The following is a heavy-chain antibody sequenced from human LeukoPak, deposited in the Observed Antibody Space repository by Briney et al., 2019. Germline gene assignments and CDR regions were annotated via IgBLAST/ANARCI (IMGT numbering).Heavy chain of an antibody. V-gene: IGHV4-59*01. D-gene: IGHD3-3*01. CDR1: GGSISSYY. Sequence: SETLSLTCTVSGGSISSYYWSWIRQPPGKGLEWIGYIYYSGSTNYNPSLKSRVTISVDTSKNQFSLKLSSVTAADTAVYYCARGLRGVVITNDAFDIWGQGTMVTVSS. CDR2: IYYSGST. J-gene: IGHJ3*02. CDR3: ARGLRGVVITNDAFDI.